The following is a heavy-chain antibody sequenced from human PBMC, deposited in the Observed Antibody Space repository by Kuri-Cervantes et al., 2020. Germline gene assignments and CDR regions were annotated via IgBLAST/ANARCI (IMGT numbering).Heavy chain of an antibody. CDR1: GGSISSGGYY. D-gene: IGHD3-22*01. CDR3: ARDDRRNWFDP. Sequence: LRLSCTVSGGSISSGGYYWSWIRQHPGKGLEWIGYIYYSGSTYYNPSLKSRVTISVDTSKNQFSLRLSSVTAADTAVDYCARDDRRNWFDPWGQGTLVTVSS. V-gene: IGHV4-31*03. CDR2: IYYSGST. J-gene: IGHJ5*02.